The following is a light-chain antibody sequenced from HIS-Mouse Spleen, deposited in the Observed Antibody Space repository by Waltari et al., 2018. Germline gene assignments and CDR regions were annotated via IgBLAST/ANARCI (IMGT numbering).Light chain of an antibody. V-gene: IGLV2-23*01. CDR2: EGS. J-gene: IGLJ3*02. CDR1: SSDVASCNL. Sequence: QSALTPPASVAVSPGQSITIPCTRTSSDVASCNLLPWYQQHPGKAPKLMIYEGSKRPSGVSNRFSGSKSGNTASLTISGLQAEDEADYYCCSYAGSSTWVFGGGTKLTVL. CDR3: CSYAGSSTWV.